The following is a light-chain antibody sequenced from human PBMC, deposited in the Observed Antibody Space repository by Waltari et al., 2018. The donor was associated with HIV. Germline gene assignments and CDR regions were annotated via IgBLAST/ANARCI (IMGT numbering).Light chain of an antibody. CDR3: HVWESSSDEYV. V-gene: IGLV3-21*02. CDR2: GDT. CDR1: NVESKN. Sequence: SYVLTQPASVSVAPGQTANVTCGGDNVESKNDHWYQQRAGKAPILVLYGDTDRPSGIPERFSGSSFGNTVTLTISRVEAGDEGDYYCHVWESSSDEYVFGTGTKVTV. J-gene: IGLJ1*01.